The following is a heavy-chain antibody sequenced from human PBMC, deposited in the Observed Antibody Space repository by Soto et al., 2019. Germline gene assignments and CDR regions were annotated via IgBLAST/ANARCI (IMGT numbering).Heavy chain of an antibody. CDR1: GDSGSSTYY. CDR3: ARSAGWYAVHS. D-gene: IGHD6-19*01. J-gene: IGHJ4*02. Sequence: QVQLQESGPGLVKHSGTLSRTSAVSGDSGSSTYYWCWVRQPPGKGLEWIGEVFQTGTTSYNPSRRSRVTISMDKSNNQFSLDLSSVAAADTAVYCGARSAGWYAVHSWGPGTLVIVSS. V-gene: IGHV4-4*01. CDR2: VFQTGTT.